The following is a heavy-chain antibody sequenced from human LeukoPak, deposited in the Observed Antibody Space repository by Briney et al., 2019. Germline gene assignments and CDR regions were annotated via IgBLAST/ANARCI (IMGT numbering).Heavy chain of an antibody. V-gene: IGHV3-23*01. CDR3: ARDSTEIDY. J-gene: IGHJ4*02. CDR2: ISGSGGST. CDR1: GFTFSRNG. D-gene: IGHD5/OR15-5a*01. Sequence: GGSPRLSCAASGFTFSRNGMTWVRQAPGKGLERVSAISGSGGSTYYADSVKGRFTISRDNAKNSLYLQMNSLRDEDTAVYYCARDSTEIDYWGQGTLVTVSS.